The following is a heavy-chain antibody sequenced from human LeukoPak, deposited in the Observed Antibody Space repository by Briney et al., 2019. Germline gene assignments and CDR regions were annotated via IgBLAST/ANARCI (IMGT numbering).Heavy chain of an antibody. V-gene: IGHV3-9*01. CDR3: AKDRGTSQYYFDY. CDR2: ISWNSGSI. D-gene: IGHD2-2*01. CDR1: GFTFDDYA. J-gene: IGHJ4*02. Sequence: GGSLRLSCAASGFTFDDYAMHWVRQAPGKGLEWVSGISWNSGSIGYADSVKGRFTISRDNSKNTLYLQMNSLRAEDTAVYYCAKDRGTSQYYFDYWGQGTLVTVSS.